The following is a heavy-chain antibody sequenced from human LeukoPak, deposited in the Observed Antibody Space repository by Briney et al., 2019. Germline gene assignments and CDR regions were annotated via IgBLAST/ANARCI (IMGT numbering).Heavy chain of an antibody. V-gene: IGHV5-51*01. Sequence: GESLQISCQGSGSSFTSYWIGWVRQLPGKGLEWMGSIYPSDSDTRYSPSFQGQVTISADKSISTAYLQWSSLKASDTAMYYCAALSGSYEQNDAFDIWGQGTMVTVSS. CDR2: IYPSDSDT. D-gene: IGHD1-26*01. J-gene: IGHJ3*02. CDR1: GSSFTSYW. CDR3: AALSGSYEQNDAFDI.